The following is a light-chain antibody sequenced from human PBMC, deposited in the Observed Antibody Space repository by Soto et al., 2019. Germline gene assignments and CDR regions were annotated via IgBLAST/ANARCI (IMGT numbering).Light chain of an antibody. CDR2: MAS. J-gene: IGKJ1*01. CDR3: QHYNDYSRI. CDR1: QSISSW. Sequence: DIQMTQSPSTLSASIGDRVTITCRASQSISSWLAWYQQKPGKAPKLLIYMASNLQSGVPSGFGGSGAGTEFTLTIGSLQPDDFATYYCQHYNDYSRIFGQGTKVEIK. V-gene: IGKV1-5*03.